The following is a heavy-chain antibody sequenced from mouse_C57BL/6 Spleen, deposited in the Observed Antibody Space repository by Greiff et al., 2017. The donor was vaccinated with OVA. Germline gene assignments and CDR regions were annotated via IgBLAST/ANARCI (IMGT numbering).Heavy chain of an antibody. CDR2: IYPGSGNT. V-gene: IGHV1-76*01. J-gene: IGHJ1*03. Sequence: QVQLKQSGAELVRPGASVKLSCKASGYTFTDYYINWVKQRPGQGLEWIARIYPGSGNTYYNEKFKGKATLTAEKSSSTAYMQLSSLTSEDSAVYFCARSDYSNSLGVWGTGTTVTVSS. D-gene: IGHD2-5*01. CDR1: GYTFTDYY. CDR3: ARSDYSNSLGV.